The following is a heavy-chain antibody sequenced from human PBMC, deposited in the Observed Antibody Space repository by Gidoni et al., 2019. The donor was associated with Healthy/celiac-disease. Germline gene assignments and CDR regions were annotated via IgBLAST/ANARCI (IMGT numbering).Heavy chain of an antibody. Sequence: QVQLQESGPGLVKPSQTLSLTCTVSGGSISSGSYYWSWIRQPAGKGLEWIGRIYTSGSTNYNPSLKSRVTISVDTSKNQFSLKLSSVTAADTAVYYCARGFVDIVATYAFGIWGQGTMVTVSS. V-gene: IGHV4-61*02. CDR1: GGSISSGSYY. D-gene: IGHD5-12*01. CDR2: IYTSGST. J-gene: IGHJ3*02. CDR3: ARGFVDIVATYAFGI.